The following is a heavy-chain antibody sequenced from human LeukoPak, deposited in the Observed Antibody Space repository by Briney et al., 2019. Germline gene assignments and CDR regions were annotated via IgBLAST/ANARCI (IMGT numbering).Heavy chain of an antibody. D-gene: IGHD5-18*01. CDR3: ARDPGYSYGFYYYGMDV. V-gene: IGHV4-61*01. CDR2: IYYSGST. Sequence: SETLSLTCTVSGGSISSSSYYWSWIRQPPGKGLEWIGYIYYSGSTNYNPSLKSRVTISVDTSKNQFSLKLSSVTAADTAVYYCARDPGYSYGFYYYGMDVWGQGTTVTVSS. CDR1: GGSISSSSYY. J-gene: IGHJ6*02.